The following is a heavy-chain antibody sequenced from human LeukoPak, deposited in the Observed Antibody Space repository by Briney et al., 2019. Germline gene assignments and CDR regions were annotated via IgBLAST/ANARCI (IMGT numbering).Heavy chain of an antibody. Sequence: ASVKVSCKASGYTFTSYGISWVRQAPGQGLEWRGWISAYNVNTNYEQKPQGRGTITTDTSTSTAYMEMRSLRSDDTAVYYRARDGAGDYDRFDYWGQGTLVTVSS. CDR1: GYTFTSYG. J-gene: IGHJ4*02. V-gene: IGHV1-18*01. CDR2: ISAYNVNT. D-gene: IGHD4-17*01. CDR3: ARDGAGDYDRFDY.